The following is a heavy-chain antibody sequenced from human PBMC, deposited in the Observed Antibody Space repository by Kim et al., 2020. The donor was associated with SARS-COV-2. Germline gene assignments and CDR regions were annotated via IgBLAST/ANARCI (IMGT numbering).Heavy chain of an antibody. CDR3: ASQLRITMIVVVHYAFDI. Sequence: ASVKVSCKASGYTFTGYYMHWVRQAPGQGLEWMGWINPNSGGTNNAQKFQGRVTMTRDTSISTAYMELSRLRSDDTAVYYCASQLRITMIVVVHYAFDIWGQGTMVTVSS. CDR1: GYTFTGYY. V-gene: IGHV1-2*02. D-gene: IGHD3-22*01. J-gene: IGHJ3*02. CDR2: INPNSGGT.